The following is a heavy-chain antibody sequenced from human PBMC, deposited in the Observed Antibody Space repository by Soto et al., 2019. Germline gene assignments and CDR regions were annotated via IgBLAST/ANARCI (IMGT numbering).Heavy chain of an antibody. Sequence: EGQLLESGGGWVQPGGSLRLSCAASGLTFSTSDMSWVRQAPWKGLEWVSAISGRGGSTYYADSVKGRFTISRDNSKNTLYLQMNSLRADDTAVYYCVKREVYGPYYYGMDVWGQGTTVTVSS. CDR3: VKREVYGPYYYGMDV. CDR1: GLTFSTSD. V-gene: IGHV3-23*01. CDR2: ISGRGGST. J-gene: IGHJ6*02. D-gene: IGHD3-10*01.